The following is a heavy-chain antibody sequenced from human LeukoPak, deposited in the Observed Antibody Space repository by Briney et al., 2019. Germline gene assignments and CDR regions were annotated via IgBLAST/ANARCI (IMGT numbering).Heavy chain of an antibody. CDR3: AKDGRDGYGGNPFDY. J-gene: IGHJ4*02. CDR1: GFTFSSYA. D-gene: IGHD4-23*01. Sequence: GGSLRLSCAASGFTFSSYAMYWVRQAPGKGLEWVSVIRGSGGSTYYADSVKGRFTISRDNSKNTLYLQMNSLRAEDTAVYYCAKDGRDGYGGNPFDYWGQGMLVTVSS. V-gene: IGHV3-23*01. CDR2: IRGSGGST.